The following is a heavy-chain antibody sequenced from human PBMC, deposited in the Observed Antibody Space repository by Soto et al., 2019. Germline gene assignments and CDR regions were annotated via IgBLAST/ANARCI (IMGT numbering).Heavy chain of an antibody. CDR1: GGSISSYY. CDR2: IYYRGGT. J-gene: IGHJ5*02. V-gene: IGHV4-59*01. Sequence: QVQLQESGPGLVKPSETLALTSSDSGGSISSYYWSWIRQPPGKGLEWIGYIYYRGGTNSQPSLKSRVTISVDTYKNQFSLKLSSVTAAATAVYDCAGGELLTTWGKGTLVTVSS. CDR3: AGGELLTT. D-gene: IGHD1-26*01.